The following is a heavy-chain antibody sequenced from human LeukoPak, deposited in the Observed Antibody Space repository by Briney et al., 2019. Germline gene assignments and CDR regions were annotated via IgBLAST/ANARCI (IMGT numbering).Heavy chain of an antibody. D-gene: IGHD4-17*01. CDR2: IYSGGST. Sequence: GGSLRLSCAASGFTVSSNYMSWVRQAPGKGLEWVSVIYSGGSTYYADSVKGRFTISRDNSKNTLYLQMNSLRSEDTAVYYCARGQTMTTVTDYWGQGTLVTVSS. V-gene: IGHV3-53*05. J-gene: IGHJ4*02. CDR3: ARGQTMTTVTDY. CDR1: GFTVSSNY.